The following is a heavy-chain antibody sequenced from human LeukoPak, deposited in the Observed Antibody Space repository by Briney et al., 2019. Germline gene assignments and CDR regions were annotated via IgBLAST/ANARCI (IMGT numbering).Heavy chain of an antibody. J-gene: IGHJ4*02. CDR1: GGSFSGYY. CDR3: ARSLAGYSSGWYVPMGAGYFDY. D-gene: IGHD6-19*01. V-gene: IGHV4-34*01. Sequence: SQTLSLTCAVYGGSFSGYYWSWIRQPPGKGLGWHGEINHSGSTIYNLSIKRRVTIVVAASKNQFSLKLRSVTAADTAVYYCARSLAGYSSGWYVPMGAGYFDYWGQGTLVTVSS. CDR2: INHSGST.